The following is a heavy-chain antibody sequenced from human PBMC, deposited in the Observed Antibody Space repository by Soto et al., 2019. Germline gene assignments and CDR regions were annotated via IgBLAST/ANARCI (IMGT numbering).Heavy chain of an antibody. D-gene: IGHD6-19*01. CDR1: GYTFTSYG. J-gene: IGHJ4*02. CDR3: ARALAVPADFDY. V-gene: IGHV1-18*01. Sequence: ASVKVSCKASGYTFTSYGISWVRQAPGQGLEWKGWISAYNGNTNYAQKLQGRVTMTTDTSTSTAYMELSSLRSEDTAVFYCARALAVPADFDYWGQGTLVTVSS. CDR2: ISAYNGNT.